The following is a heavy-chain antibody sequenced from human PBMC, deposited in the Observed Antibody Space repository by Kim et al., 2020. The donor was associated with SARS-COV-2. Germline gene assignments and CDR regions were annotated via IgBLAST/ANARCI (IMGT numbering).Heavy chain of an antibody. J-gene: IGHJ4*02. Sequence: LKSRVTISVDTSKNPFSLKLSSVTAADTAVYYCARVSYYYDSSGYYYFDYWGQGTLVTVSS. D-gene: IGHD3-22*01. CDR3: ARVSYYYDSSGYYYFDY. V-gene: IGHV4-34*01.